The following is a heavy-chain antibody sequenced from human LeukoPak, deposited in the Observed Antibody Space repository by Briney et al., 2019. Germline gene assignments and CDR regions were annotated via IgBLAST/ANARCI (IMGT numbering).Heavy chain of an antibody. D-gene: IGHD3-22*01. Sequence: SETLSLTCTVSGGSISSYYWSWIRQPPGKGLEWIGYIYYSGSTNYNPSLKSRVTISVDTSKNQFSLKLCSVTAADTAVYYCASHKNYYDSSGYYSPFDYWGQGTLVTVSS. CDR1: GGSISSYY. CDR2: IYYSGST. J-gene: IGHJ4*02. V-gene: IGHV4-59*01. CDR3: ASHKNYYDSSGYYSPFDY.